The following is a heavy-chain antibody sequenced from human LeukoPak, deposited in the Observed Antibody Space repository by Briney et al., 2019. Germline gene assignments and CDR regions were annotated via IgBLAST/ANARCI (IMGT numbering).Heavy chain of an antibody. Sequence: PGGSLRLSCAASGFTFSSYAMSWVRQAPGKGLEWVSAISGSGGSTYYADSVKGRFTISRDNAKNELYLQMNSLRAEDTAVYYCARARNYDSSSFLNRWFDPWGQGTLVTVSP. CDR1: GFTFSSYA. CDR2: ISGSGGST. V-gene: IGHV3-23*01. D-gene: IGHD3-22*01. J-gene: IGHJ5*02. CDR3: ARARNYDSSSFLNRWFDP.